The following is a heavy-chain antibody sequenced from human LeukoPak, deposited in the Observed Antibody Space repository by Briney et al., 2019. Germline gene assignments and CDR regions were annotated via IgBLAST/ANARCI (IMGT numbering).Heavy chain of an antibody. CDR1: GFTVSSNY. J-gene: IGHJ5*02. D-gene: IGHD2-2*01. CDR3: ARVRTQLLSSSWFDP. CDR2: IYSGGST. Sequence: PGGSLRLSCAASGFTVSSNYMSWVRQAPGKGLEWVSVIYSGGSTYYAASVKGRFTISRDNSKNTLYLQMNSLRAEATAVYYCARVRTQLLSSSWFDPCGQGTLVTVSS. V-gene: IGHV3-53*01.